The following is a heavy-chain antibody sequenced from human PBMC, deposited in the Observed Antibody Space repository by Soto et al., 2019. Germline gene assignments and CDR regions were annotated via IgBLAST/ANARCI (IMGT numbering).Heavy chain of an antibody. CDR3: ASLYSVALWGWFDP. J-gene: IGHJ5*02. Sequence: PGESLKISCKGSGYSFTSYWIGWVRQMPGKGLEWMGIIYPGDSDTRYGPSFQGQVTISADKSISTAYLQWSSLKASDTALYYCASLYSVALWGWFDPWGQGTLVTVSS. CDR1: GYSFTSYW. D-gene: IGHD2-15*01. CDR2: IYPGDSDT. V-gene: IGHV5-51*01.